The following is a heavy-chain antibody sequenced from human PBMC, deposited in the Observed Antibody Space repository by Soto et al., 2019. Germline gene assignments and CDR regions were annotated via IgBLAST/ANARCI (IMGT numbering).Heavy chain of an antibody. CDR3: AKDNRVKSSGCYISPDYGMDV. J-gene: IGHJ6*02. Sequence: GGSLILSCAASGFTFSTYSMNWVRQAPGKGLEWVSYISSSSSTIFYTDSVKGRFTVSRDNSKNTLYLQMNSLRAEDTAVYYCAKDNRVKSSGCYISPDYGMDVWGQGTTVTVSS. D-gene: IGHD6-19*01. V-gene: IGHV3-48*01. CDR1: GFTFSTYS. CDR2: ISSSSSTI.